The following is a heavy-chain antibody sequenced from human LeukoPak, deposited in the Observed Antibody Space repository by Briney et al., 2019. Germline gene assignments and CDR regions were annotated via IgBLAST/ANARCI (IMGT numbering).Heavy chain of an antibody. J-gene: IGHJ4*02. CDR2: ISWNSGSI. D-gene: IGHD3-22*01. Sequence: GGSLRLSCAASGFIFDEYAMHWVRHAPGKGLEWVSGISWNSGSIGYADSVKGRFTISRDNAKNSLYLQLNSLRPEDTAVYYCARHGNEYDYSGYYYSNWGQGALVTVSS. CDR3: ARHGNEYDYSGYYYSN. CDR1: GFIFDEYA. V-gene: IGHV3-9*01.